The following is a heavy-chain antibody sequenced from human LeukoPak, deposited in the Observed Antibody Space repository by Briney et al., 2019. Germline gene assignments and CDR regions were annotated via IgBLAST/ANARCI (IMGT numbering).Heavy chain of an antibody. Sequence: GGSLRLFCAASGFTFSNYAMHGVRQAPGKGLEWVAVMSYDGSNKYYADSVKGRFTISRDNSKDTLYLQMSSLRTEDTAVYYCARDRTAASWSGSFDYWGQGTLVTVSS. CDR3: ARDRTAASWSGSFDY. V-gene: IGHV3-30-3*01. CDR2: MSYDGSNK. D-gene: IGHD3/OR15-3a*01. CDR1: GFTFSNYA. J-gene: IGHJ4*02.